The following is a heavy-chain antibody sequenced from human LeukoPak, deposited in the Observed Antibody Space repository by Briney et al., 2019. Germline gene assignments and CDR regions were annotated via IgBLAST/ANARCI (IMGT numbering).Heavy chain of an antibody. Sequence: PSETLSLTCTVSGYSISSGYYWGWIRPPPGKGLEWIGIIYHSGSTYYNPSLKSRVTISVNTSKNQFSLKLSSVTAADTAVYYCARMGDYDILTGYYNSLDYWGQGTLVTVSS. CDR1: GYSISSGYY. D-gene: IGHD3-9*01. CDR2: IYHSGST. V-gene: IGHV4-38-2*02. J-gene: IGHJ4*02. CDR3: ARMGDYDILTGYYNSLDY.